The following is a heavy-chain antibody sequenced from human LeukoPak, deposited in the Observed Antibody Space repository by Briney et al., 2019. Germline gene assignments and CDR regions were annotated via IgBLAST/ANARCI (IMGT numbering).Heavy chain of an antibody. V-gene: IGHV3-43*01. D-gene: IGHD2-15*01. CDR1: GLTIGDNS. J-gene: IGHJ6*02. CDR3: ARGPNRWWVVSRNWGMDV. CDR2: ISWDESTT. Sequence: GGSLRLSCAASGLTIGDNSMHWVRHAPGKGLEWVSLISWDESTTYYSDSVKGSFTVSRDSRKNSLYLQMNSLRTEDTALYYCARGPNRWWVVSRNWGMDVWGQGTTVTVSS.